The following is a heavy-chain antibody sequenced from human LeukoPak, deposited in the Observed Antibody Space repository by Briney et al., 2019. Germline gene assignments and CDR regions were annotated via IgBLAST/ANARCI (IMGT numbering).Heavy chain of an antibody. J-gene: IGHJ4*02. Sequence: GGSLRLSCAVSGLTLSSYRMHWVRQAPGKGLVWVSAIETDGKSATYADSVKGRFTISRDNAKNTLYLQMNGRRAEDTAVYFCARDYQGLHYWGQGTLVTVSS. CDR1: GLTLSSYR. D-gene: IGHD3-16*02. V-gene: IGHV3-74*01. CDR3: ARDYQGLHY. CDR2: IETDGKSA.